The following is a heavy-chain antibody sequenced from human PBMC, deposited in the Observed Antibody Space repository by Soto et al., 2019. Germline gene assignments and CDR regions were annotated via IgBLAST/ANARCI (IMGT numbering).Heavy chain of an antibody. CDR2: INTGNGNT. CDR3: ARDSTAVSITASPYYHGMDV. Sequence: ASVKVSCKASGYTFTTYAMHWVRQAPGQRLEWMGWINTGNGNTKYSQKFQGRVTITRDTSATSASTVSMEESSLRSEDTAIYYCARDSTAVSITASPYYHGMDVWGQGTTVTVSS. V-gene: IGHV1-3*04. D-gene: IGHD5-12*01. J-gene: IGHJ6*01. CDR1: GYTFTTYA.